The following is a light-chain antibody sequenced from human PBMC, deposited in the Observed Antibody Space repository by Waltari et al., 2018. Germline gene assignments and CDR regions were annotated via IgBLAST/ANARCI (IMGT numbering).Light chain of an antibody. V-gene: IGKV3-20*01. CDR1: QSVSRA. CDR3: QHYLRLPVT. CDR2: GAS. J-gene: IGKJ1*01. Sequence: EIVLTQSPGTLSLSLGERATVSCRTSQSVSRALAWYQQKPGQAPRLLIYGASTRATGIPDRFSGSGSGTDFSLTIGRLGPDDFAVYYCQHYLRLPVTFGQGTTVEI.